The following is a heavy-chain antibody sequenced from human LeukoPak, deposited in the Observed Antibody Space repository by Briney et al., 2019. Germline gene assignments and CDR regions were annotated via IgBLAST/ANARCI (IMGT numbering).Heavy chain of an antibody. V-gene: IGHV3-23*01. J-gene: IGHJ2*01. CDR2: ITGSSTWT. Sequence: GGSLRLSCEASGFTFGTFGMAWVRQSPGKGLQWVTGITGSSTWTYYAASVKGRFTVSRDNSQNTLHLQMNSLRADDTAVYYCTRELVSSGTGYFDLWGRGTLVTVSS. D-gene: IGHD3-10*01. CDR1: GFTFGTFG. CDR3: TRELVSSGTGYFDL.